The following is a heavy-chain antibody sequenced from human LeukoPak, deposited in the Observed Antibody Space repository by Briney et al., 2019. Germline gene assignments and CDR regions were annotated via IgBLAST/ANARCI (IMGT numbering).Heavy chain of an antibody. CDR3: AKDGLEWELTSAFDI. D-gene: IGHD1-26*01. J-gene: IGHJ3*02. CDR2: ISSSSSYI. CDR1: GFTFSSYS. Sequence: PGGSLRLSCAASGFTFSSYSMNWVRQAPGKGLEWVSSISSSSSYIYYADSVKGRFTISRDNAKNSLYLQMNSLRAEDTALYYCAKDGLEWELTSAFDIWGQGTMVTVSS. V-gene: IGHV3-21*04.